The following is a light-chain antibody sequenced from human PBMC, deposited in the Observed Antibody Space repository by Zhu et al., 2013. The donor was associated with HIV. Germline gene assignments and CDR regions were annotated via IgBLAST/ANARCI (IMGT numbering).Light chain of an antibody. J-gene: IGKJ5*01. V-gene: IGKV3-20*01. CDR3: QHYADLPFSIT. CDR1: QSVSTN. Sequence: EIVLTQSPVTLSLSLGERATLSCRASQSVSTNLAWYQQKPGQAPRLLISGTSNRATGIPDRFSGSGSGTHFTFTISSLQPEDFATYYCQHYADLPFSITFGQGTRLDIK. CDR2: GTS.